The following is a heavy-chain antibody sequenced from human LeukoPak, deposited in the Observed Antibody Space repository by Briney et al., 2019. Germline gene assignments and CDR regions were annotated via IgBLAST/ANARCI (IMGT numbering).Heavy chain of an antibody. CDR1: GFTFGDYA. CDR3: TRDSYYYDSSGGNFDY. D-gene: IGHD3-22*01. J-gene: IGHJ4*02. V-gene: IGHV3-49*03. CDR2: IRSKAYGGTT. Sequence: PGGSLRLSCTASGFTFGDYAMSWFRQAPGKGLEWVGFIRSKAYGGTTEYAASVKGRFTISRDDSKSIAYLQMNSLKTEDTAVYHCTRDSYYYDSSGGNFDYWGQGTLVTVSS.